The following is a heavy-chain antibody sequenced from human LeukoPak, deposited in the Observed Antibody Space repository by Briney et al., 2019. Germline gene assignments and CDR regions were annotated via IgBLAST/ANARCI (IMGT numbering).Heavy chain of an antibody. CDR2: IYYSGST. J-gene: IGHJ4*02. V-gene: IGHV4-30-4*08. D-gene: IGHD3-16*02. CDR3: AREIYVWGSYRPIDY. CDR1: GGSISSGDYY. Sequence: SQTLSLTCTVSGGSISSGDYYWSWIRQPPGKGLEWIGYIYYSGSTYYNPSLKSRVTISVDTSKNQFSLKLSSVTAADTAVYYCAREIYVWGSYRPIDYWGQGTLVTVSS.